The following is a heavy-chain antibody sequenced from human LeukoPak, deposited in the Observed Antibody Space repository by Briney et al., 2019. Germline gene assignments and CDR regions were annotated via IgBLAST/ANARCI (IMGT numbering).Heavy chain of an antibody. V-gene: IGHV3-30*03. CDR1: GFTFSNYG. J-gene: IGHJ4*02. D-gene: IGHD5-18*01. CDR3: ASRKDTPHLPDY. Sequence: GGSLRLSCAASGFTFSNYGMHWVRQAPGKGLEWVSVISYDGTKKYYADSVRGRFTISRDNSQNTLYLQMNSLKPEDTAVYYCASRKDTPHLPDYWGQGTLVTVSS. CDR2: ISYDGTKK.